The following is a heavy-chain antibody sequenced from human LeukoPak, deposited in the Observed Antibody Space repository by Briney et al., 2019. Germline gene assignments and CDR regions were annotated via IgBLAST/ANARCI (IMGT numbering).Heavy chain of an antibody. D-gene: IGHD6-6*01. CDR3: ATGASSSAFDY. CDR1: GYTFTRYV. J-gene: IGHJ4*02. CDR2: MNPNSGNT. V-gene: IGHV1-8*01. Sequence: ASVTVSCKASGYTFTRYVINWVRQATGQGREWMGWMNPNSGNTGYAQKFQGRVTMTRNTSISTAYMELSSLRSEDTAVYYCATGASSSAFDYWGQGTLVTVSS.